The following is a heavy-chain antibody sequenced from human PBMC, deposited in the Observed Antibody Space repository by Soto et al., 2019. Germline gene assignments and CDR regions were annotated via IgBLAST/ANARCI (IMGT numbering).Heavy chain of an antibody. CDR1: GGSVSSGSYQ. V-gene: IGHV4-61*01. Sequence: PSETLSLTCTVSGGSVSSGSYQWTWIRQPPGKGLEWIGYIHVSGSTNDNPSLKGRVTMSIGTSKNQFSLKLSSVTAADTAVYYCARDGHGMDVWGQGTKVTVSS. J-gene: IGHJ6*02. CDR2: IHVSGST. CDR3: ARDGHGMDV.